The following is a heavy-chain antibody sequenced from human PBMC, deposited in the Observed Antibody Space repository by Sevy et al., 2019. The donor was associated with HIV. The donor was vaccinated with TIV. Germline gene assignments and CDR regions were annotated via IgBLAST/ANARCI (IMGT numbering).Heavy chain of an antibody. CDR1: GGTFSSYA. CDR2: IIPIFGTA. D-gene: IGHD3-9*01. V-gene: IGHV1-69*13. J-gene: IGHJ4*02. CDR3: ARGINYDILTGYPSWVDY. Sequence: ASVKVSCKASGGTFSSYAISWVRQAPGQGLEWMGGIIPIFGTANYAQKFQGRVTITADESTSTAYMELSSLRSEDTAVYYCARGINYDILTGYPSWVDYWGQGTLVTVSS.